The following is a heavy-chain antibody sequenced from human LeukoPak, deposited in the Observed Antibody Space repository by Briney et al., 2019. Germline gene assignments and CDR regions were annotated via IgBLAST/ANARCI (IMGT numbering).Heavy chain of an antibody. D-gene: IGHD3-10*01. CDR2: ITPIFGTA. Sequence: GASVKVSSKASGGTFSSYAISWVRQAPGQGLEWMGGITPIFGTANYAQKFQGRVTITADESTSTAYMELSSLRSEDTAVHYCAREFGELYGYYYMDVWGKGTTVTVSS. CDR1: GGTFSSYA. V-gene: IGHV1-69*13. J-gene: IGHJ6*03. CDR3: AREFGELYGYYYMDV.